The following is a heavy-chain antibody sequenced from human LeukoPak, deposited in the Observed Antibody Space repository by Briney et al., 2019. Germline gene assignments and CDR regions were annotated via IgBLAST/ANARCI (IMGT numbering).Heavy chain of an antibody. D-gene: IGHD7-27*01. V-gene: IGHV3-23*01. CDR3: AKDRGLTGDLRGFDY. CDR1: GFTFGNYA. CDR2: LNGNGDKT. Sequence: GGSLRLSCAASGFTFGNYAMAWVRQAPGQGLEWVSGLNGNGDKTYYADSVKGRFTISRDNSKNTLYLQMNSLRAEDTAVYYCAKDRGLTGDLRGFDYWGQGTLVTVSS. J-gene: IGHJ4*02.